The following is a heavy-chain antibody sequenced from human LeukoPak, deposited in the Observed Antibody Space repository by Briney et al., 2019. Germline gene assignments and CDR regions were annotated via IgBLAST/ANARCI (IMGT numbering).Heavy chain of an antibody. CDR2: IYQDGTEK. Sequence: PGGSLRLSCAASGFTFNSYWMSWVRQAPGKGLEWVANIYQDGTEKYYADSVKGRFTISRDNAKNSLYLQMNSLRAEDTAVYYCGNYQGGYDRWGQGNTVTVSS. V-gene: IGHV3-7*03. CDR1: GFTFNSYW. J-gene: IGHJ4*02. D-gene: IGHD5-12*01. CDR3: GNYQGGYDR.